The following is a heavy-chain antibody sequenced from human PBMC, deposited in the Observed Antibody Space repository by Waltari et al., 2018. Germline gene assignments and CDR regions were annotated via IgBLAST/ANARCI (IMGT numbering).Heavy chain of an antibody. Sequence: QVQLVQSGAEVKKPGSSVKVSCKASGGTFSSYAISWVRQAPGQGLEWMGGIIPIWCTANYAQKFQCRVTITTDESTSTAYMELSSLRSEDTAVYYCACTATHYSSSWNGWGQGTLVTVSS. CDR3: ACTATHYSSSWNG. V-gene: IGHV1-69*05. J-gene: IGHJ4*02. D-gene: IGHD6-13*01. CDR2: IIPIWCTA. CDR1: GGTFSSYA.